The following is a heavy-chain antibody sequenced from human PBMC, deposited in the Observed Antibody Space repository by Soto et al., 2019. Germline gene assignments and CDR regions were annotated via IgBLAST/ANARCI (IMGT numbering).Heavy chain of an antibody. J-gene: IGHJ4*02. CDR1: GYSFNNYW. CDR3: ATQIGLHGVSRYFDS. Sequence: GESLKISCKGSGYSFNNYWIAWVGQMPGKGLEWMGIIFPGDSDSVYSPSFQGQVTISVDKSISTAYLQWSGLKASDTAMYYCATQIGLHGVSRYFDSWGQGTLVTVSS. D-gene: IGHD4-17*01. CDR2: IFPGDSDS. V-gene: IGHV5-51*01.